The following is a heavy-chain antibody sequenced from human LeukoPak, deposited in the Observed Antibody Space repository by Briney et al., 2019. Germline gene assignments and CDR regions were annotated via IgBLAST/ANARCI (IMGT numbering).Heavy chain of an antibody. CDR3: ARGSATRHRYFDWLSRWGGGVVDY. Sequence: ASVKVSCKVSGYTLTELSMHWVRQAPGKGLEWMGGFDPEDGETIYAQKFQGRVTMTRNTSISTAYMELSSLRSEDTAVYYCARGSATRHRYFDWLSRWGGGVVDYWGQGTLVTVSS. D-gene: IGHD3-9*01. CDR2: FDPEDGET. V-gene: IGHV1-24*01. J-gene: IGHJ4*02. CDR1: GYTLTELS.